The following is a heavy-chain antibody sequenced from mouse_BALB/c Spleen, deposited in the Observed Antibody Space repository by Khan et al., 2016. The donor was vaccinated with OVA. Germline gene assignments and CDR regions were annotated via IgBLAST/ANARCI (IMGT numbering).Heavy chain of an antibody. CDR3: ARLEDI. V-gene: IGHV2-9*02. J-gene: IGHJ2*01. D-gene: IGHD3-1*01. CDR2: IWVGGST. Sequence: VELVESGPGLVAPSQCLSITCTVTGFSLTSYGVHWVRQPPRTGLVWLVVIWVGGSTNYYSALLSRLSTIKDNSKNHDFLKMTTMQTDDTARYYCARLEDIWGQGTTLTVSS. CDR1: GFSLTSYG.